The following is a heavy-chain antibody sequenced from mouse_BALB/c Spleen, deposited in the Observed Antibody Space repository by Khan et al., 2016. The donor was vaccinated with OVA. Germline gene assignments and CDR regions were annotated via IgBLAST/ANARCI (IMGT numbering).Heavy chain of an antibody. CDR1: GYSITSDYA. CDR2: ISYSGST. Sequence: EVQLQESGPGLVKPSQSLSLTCTVTGYSITSDYAWNWIRQFPGNKLEWMGYISYSGSTSYNPSLKSRISITRDTSKNQFFLQLNSVTTEDTDTYYCARKPYGWYFDVWGAGTTVTVSS. D-gene: IGHD1-1*02. CDR3: ARKPYGWYFDV. J-gene: IGHJ1*01. V-gene: IGHV3-2*02.